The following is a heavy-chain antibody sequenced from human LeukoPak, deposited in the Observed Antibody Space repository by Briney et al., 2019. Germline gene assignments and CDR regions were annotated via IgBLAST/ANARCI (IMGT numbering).Heavy chain of an antibody. CDR2: IYSGGST. D-gene: IGHD6-13*01. Sequence: GGSLRLSCAASGFTVSSNYMSWVRQAPGKGLEWVSVIYSGGSTYYADSVKGRFTISRDNSKNTLYLQMGSLRAEDMAVYYCASSLGIAAAGLRAFDIWGQGTMVTVSS. CDR1: GFTVSSNY. J-gene: IGHJ3*02. CDR3: ASSLGIAAAGLRAFDI. V-gene: IGHV3-66*01.